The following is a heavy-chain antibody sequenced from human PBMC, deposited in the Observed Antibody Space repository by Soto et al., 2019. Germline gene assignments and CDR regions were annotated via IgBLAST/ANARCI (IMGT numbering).Heavy chain of an antibody. J-gene: IGHJ4*02. CDR3: ARLMTTGTLDY. Sequence: LRLSCAASGFTFSSYSMNWVRQAPGKGLEWVSSISSSSGYIYYADSMKGRFTISRDNAKNSLYLQMNSLRAEDTAVYYCARLMTTGTLDYWGQGTLVTVSS. CDR1: GFTFSSYS. D-gene: IGHD4-17*01. V-gene: IGHV3-21*01. CDR2: ISSSSGYI.